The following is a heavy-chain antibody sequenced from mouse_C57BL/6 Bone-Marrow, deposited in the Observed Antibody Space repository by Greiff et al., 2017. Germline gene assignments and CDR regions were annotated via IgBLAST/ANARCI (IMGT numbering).Heavy chain of an antibody. J-gene: IGHJ3*01. Sequence: VQLQQPGAELVKPGASVKLSCKASGYTFTSYWMQWVKQRPGQGLEWIGEIDPSDSYTNYNQKFKGKATLTVDTSSSTAYMQLSSLTSEDSAVYYCARHDGYSWFAYWGQGTLVTVSA. CDR1: GYTFTSYW. CDR2: IDPSDSYT. V-gene: IGHV1-50*01. CDR3: ARHDGYSWFAY. D-gene: IGHD2-3*01.